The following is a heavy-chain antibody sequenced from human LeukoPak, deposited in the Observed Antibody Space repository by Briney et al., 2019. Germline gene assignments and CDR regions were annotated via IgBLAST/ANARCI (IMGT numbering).Heavy chain of an antibody. D-gene: IGHD1-1*01. CDR3: ARVGIDQWKTFDY. CDR2: VYHGGST. V-gene: IGHV4-4*02. J-gene: IGHJ4*02. Sequence: PSEPLSLTCGVSGAPISSSNWRSWLRQPPGAGLEWIGEVYHGGSTNYNPSLKSRVTISVDKSKNQFSLKLSSVTAADTAVYFCARVGIDQWKTFDYGGEGTLVTVSS. CDR1: GAPISSSNW.